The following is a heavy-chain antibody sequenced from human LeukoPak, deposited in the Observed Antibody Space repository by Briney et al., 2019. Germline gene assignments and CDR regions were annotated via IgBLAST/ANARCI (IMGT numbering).Heavy chain of an antibody. CDR3: ATYSSRVYYYYYMDV. Sequence: PSETLSLTCAVYGGSFSGYYWSWIRQPPGKGLEWIGEINHGGSTNYNPSLKSRVTISVDTSKNQFSLKLSSVTAADTAVYYCATYSSRVYYYYYMDVWGKGTTVTVSS. CDR1: GGSFSGYY. D-gene: IGHD6-13*01. J-gene: IGHJ6*03. V-gene: IGHV4-34*01. CDR2: INHGGST.